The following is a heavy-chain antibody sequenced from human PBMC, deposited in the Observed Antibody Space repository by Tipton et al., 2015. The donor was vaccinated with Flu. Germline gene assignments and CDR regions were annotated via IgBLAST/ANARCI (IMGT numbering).Heavy chain of an antibody. J-gene: IGHJ4*02. CDR3: AKGRHPYYDFWSGYYDY. D-gene: IGHD3-3*01. CDR2: IWYDGSNK. Sequence: SLRLSCAASGFTFSSYGMHWVRQAPGKGLEWVAVIWYDGSNKYYADSVKGRFTISRDNSKNTLYLQMNSLRAEDTAVYYCAKGRHPYYDFWSGYYDYWGQGTLVTVSS. V-gene: IGHV3-33*06. CDR1: GFTFSSYG.